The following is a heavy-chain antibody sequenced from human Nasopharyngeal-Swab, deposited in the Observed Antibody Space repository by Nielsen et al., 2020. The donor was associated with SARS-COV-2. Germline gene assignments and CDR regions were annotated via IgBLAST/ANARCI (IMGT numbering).Heavy chain of an antibody. Sequence: SETLSLTCTVSGGSISSYYWSWIRQPPGKGLEWIGYIYYSGSTNYNPSLKSRVTISVDTSKNQFSLKLSSVTAADTAVYYCARAPVTAMAYYYYYGMDVWGQGTTVTVSS. CDR2: IYYSGST. CDR3: ARAPVTAMAYYYYYGMDV. D-gene: IGHD5-18*01. V-gene: IGHV4-59*01. CDR1: GGSISSYY. J-gene: IGHJ6*02.